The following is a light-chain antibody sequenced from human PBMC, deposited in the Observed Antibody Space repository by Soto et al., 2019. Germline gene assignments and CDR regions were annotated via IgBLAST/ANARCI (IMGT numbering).Light chain of an antibody. Sequence: EIVMTQSPATLSVSPGERATLSCRASQSVSSNLAWYQQKPGQAPRLLIYGASTRATGIPARFSGSGSGTEFTLTISSLQSEDFAVYYCQKYNNWPRLTFGQGTKVEIK. CDR1: QSVSSN. J-gene: IGKJ1*01. CDR2: GAS. CDR3: QKYNNWPRLT. V-gene: IGKV3-15*01.